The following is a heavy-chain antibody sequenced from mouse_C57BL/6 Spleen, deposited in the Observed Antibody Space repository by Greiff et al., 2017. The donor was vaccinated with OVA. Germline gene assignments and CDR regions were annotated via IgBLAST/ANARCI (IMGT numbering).Heavy chain of an antibody. Sequence: EVKLMESEGGLVQPGSSMKLSCTASGFPFSDYYMAWVRQVPEKGLEWVANINYDGSSTYYLDSLTSGFTLSRDTAKNILNRQMCILKSEDTATDYCARVDTVVPYWYFDVWGTGTTVTVSS. CDR2: INYDGSST. J-gene: IGHJ1*03. V-gene: IGHV5-16*01. CDR1: GFPFSDYY. CDR3: ARVDTVVPYWYFDV. D-gene: IGHD1-1*01.